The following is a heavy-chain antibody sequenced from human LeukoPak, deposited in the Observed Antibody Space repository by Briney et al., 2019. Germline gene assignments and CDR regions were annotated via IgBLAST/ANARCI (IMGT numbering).Heavy chain of an antibody. CDR1: GGSISSYY. V-gene: IGHV4-4*07. J-gene: IGHJ6*03. CDR3: ARADMVRGVIDYYYMDV. CDR2: IYTSGST. Sequence: SETLSLTCTVSGGSISSYYWSWIRQPAGKGLEWIGRIYTSGSTNYNPSLKSRVTMSVDTSKNQFSLKLSSVTAADTAVYYCARADMVRGVIDYYYMDVWGKGTTVTVSS. D-gene: IGHD3-10*01.